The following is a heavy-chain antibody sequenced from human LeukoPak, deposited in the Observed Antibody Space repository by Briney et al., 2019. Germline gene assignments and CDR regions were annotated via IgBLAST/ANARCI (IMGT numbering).Heavy chain of an antibody. D-gene: IGHD6-13*01. V-gene: IGHV3-9*01. CDR3: AKGIAYSSSWNDAFDI. CDR1: GFTFDDYA. CDR2: ISWNSGSI. Sequence: GRSLRLSCAASGFTFDDYAMHWVRQAPGKGLEWVSGISWNSGSIGYADSVKGRFTISRDNAKNSLYLQVNSLRAEDTALYYCAKGIAYSSSWNDAFDIWGQGTMVTVSS. J-gene: IGHJ3*02.